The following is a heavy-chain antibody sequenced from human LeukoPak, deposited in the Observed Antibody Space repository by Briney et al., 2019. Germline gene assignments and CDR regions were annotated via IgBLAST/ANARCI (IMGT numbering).Heavy chain of an antibody. Sequence: ASVKVSCKASGGTFSSYAISWVRQAPGQGLEWMGGIIPIFGTANYAQKFQGRVTITTDESTSTAYMELSSLRSEDTAVYYCARGATYCSSTSCYRSYNWFDPWGQEPWSPSPQ. J-gene: IGHJ5*02. CDR2: IIPIFGTA. CDR1: GGTFSSYA. V-gene: IGHV1-69*05. CDR3: ARGATYCSSTSCYRSYNWFDP. D-gene: IGHD2-2*01.